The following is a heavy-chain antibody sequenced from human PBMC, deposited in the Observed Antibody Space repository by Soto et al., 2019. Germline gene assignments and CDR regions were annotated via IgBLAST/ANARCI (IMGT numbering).Heavy chain of an antibody. CDR2: IIPKYGTT. J-gene: IGHJ4*02. Sequence: QVQLMQSGAEVTKPGSSVKVSCKASGGPFNTFGISWVRQAPGQGLEWMGGIIPKYGTTNYARRFQGRVTITADESTTTAYQELSSLRHDDTAIYYCARTRQRRPVFYVDYWGQGTPISVTS. V-gene: IGHV1-69*01. CDR1: GGPFNTFG. CDR3: ARTRQRRPVFYVDY. D-gene: IGHD2-2*01.